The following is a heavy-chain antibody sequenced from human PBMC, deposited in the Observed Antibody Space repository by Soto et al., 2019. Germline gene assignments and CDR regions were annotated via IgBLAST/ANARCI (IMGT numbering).Heavy chain of an antibody. CDR2: IRDGGEST. CDR1: GFIFGNYM. J-gene: IGHJ3*02. CDR3: ARHVQCSGGRCHYDAFDI. D-gene: IGHD2-15*01. Sequence: EVQLLESGGGLVQPGESLRLSCAFSGFIFGNYMMTWVRQAPGKGLEWVSTIRDGGESTYYADSVKGRFTISRDNSKNTLDLQMDSLGGEDTAVDYCARHVQCSGGRCHYDAFDIRGQGTMVTVSS. V-gene: IGHV3-23*01.